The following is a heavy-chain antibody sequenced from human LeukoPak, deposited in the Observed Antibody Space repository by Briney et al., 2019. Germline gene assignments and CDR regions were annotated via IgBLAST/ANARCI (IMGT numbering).Heavy chain of an antibody. CDR3: ARPVDYYGSGTYYNGGEGYFDY. D-gene: IGHD3-10*01. J-gene: IGHJ4*02. V-gene: IGHV5-51*01. CDR1: GSRSTSYW. CDR2: IYPGDIET. Sequence: GPPLKTSSKGPGSRSTSYWTGWGRRMPGKGLEWMGIIYPGDIETRYSPSSQGQVTISADESISTAYLQWSSLKASDTAMYYCARPVDYYGSGTYYNGGEGYFDYWGQGTLVTVSS.